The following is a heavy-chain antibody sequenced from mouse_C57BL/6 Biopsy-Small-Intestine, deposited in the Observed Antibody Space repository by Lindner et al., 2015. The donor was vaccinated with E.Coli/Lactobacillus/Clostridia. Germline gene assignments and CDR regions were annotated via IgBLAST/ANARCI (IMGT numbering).Heavy chain of an antibody. CDR1: GHTFTSFD. D-gene: IGHD1-1*01. CDR2: IYPGDGSI. V-gene: IGHV1-85*01. J-gene: IGHJ1*03. CDR3: ARWITTVVTPWYSDV. Sequence: QLQESGPELVKPGTSVKLSCKASGHTFTSFDINWVKQRPGQGLEWIGWIYPGDGSIKYNEKFTGKAALTVDTSSSTAYMELHSLTSEDSAVYFCARWITTVVTPWYSDVWGTGTTVTVSS.